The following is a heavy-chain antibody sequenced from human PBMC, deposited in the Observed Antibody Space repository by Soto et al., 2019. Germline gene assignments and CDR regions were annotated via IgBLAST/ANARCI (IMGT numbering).Heavy chain of an antibody. V-gene: IGHV4-4*07. CDR1: GGSISSYY. CDR2: IYTSGST. D-gene: IGHD3-10*01. Sequence: QVQLQESGPGLVKPSETLSLTCTVSGGSISSYYWSWIRQPAGKGLEWIGRIYTSGSTNYNPSLKSRVTMSADTFKNQFSLKLSSVTAADTAVYYCAREEVYYGSGSYYNLDYWGQGTLVTVSS. CDR3: AREEVYYGSGSYYNLDY. J-gene: IGHJ4*02.